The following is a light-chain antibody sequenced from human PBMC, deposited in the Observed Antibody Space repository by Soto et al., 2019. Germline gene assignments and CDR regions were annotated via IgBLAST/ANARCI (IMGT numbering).Light chain of an antibody. Sequence: EIVLTQSPATLSLSPGERATLSCRASQSVSSYLAWYQQKPGRAPRLLIYDASDRATGIPAMFSGSGSGTDFILTISSLEPEDFAVYYCQQRSNWPRTFGQGTKVDIK. CDR1: QSVSSY. J-gene: IGKJ1*01. CDR3: QQRSNWPRT. V-gene: IGKV3-11*01. CDR2: DAS.